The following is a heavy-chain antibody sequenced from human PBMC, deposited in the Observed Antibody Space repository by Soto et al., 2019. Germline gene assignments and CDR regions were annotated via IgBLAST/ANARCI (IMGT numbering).Heavy chain of an antibody. J-gene: IGHJ4*02. Sequence: QVKLQESGPGLVKPSETLSLTCTVSGGSISSDYWSWIRQPPGKGLEWIAYIYYSGSTNYNPSLKGRCAISGATSKNQFSLKLSSVTAADTAVYYCARTVIGGFDYWGQGTLVTVSS. D-gene: IGHD3-16*02. V-gene: IGHV4-59*01. CDR2: IYYSGST. CDR3: ARTVIGGFDY. CDR1: GGSISSDY.